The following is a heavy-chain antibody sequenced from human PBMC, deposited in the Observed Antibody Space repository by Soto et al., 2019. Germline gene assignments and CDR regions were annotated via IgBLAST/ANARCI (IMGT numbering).Heavy chain of an antibody. Sequence: VQLVESGGGVVQPGRSLRLSCAASGFTFSDYAMHWVRQAPGKGLEWLAVVSHDGRNTHYADSVKGRFTISRDSSKNTVSLEMTSLRADDKAVYYCAKGGRQWLVTSAFNYWGQGALVTVSS. CDR1: GFTFSDYA. V-gene: IGHV3-30*18. CDR2: VSHDGRNT. D-gene: IGHD6-19*01. J-gene: IGHJ4*02. CDR3: AKGGRQWLVTSAFNY.